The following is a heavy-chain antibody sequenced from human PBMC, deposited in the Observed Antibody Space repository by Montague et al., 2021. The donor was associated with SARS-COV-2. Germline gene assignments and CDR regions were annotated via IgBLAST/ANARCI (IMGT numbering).Heavy chain of an antibody. J-gene: IGHJ4*02. CDR2: VHHSGIT. CDR1: GASITDFY. D-gene: IGHD2-15*01. Sequence: SETLSLTCTVSGASITDFYWSWIRQPPGKGLQWVGYVHHSGITNYNPSLKSRVTISIDTLKSRFSLNLRSVTAADTAVYFCARITEVVHFDFWGRGTLVSVSS. CDR3: ARITEVVHFDF. V-gene: IGHV4-59*01.